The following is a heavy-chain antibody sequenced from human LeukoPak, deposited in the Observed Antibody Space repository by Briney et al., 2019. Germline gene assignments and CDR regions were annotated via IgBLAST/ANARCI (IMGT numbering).Heavy chain of an antibody. D-gene: IGHD2-2*01. CDR1: GFTFSSYA. V-gene: IGHV3-23*01. Sequence: GGSLRLSCAASGFTFSSYAMRWVRQAPGKGLEWVSAISGSGGSTYYADSVKGRFTISRDNSKSTLYLQMNRLRAEDTAVYYCARGIVVVPVAAHLDFWGQGTLVTVSS. CDR3: ARGIVVVPVAAHLDF. CDR2: ISGSGGST. J-gene: IGHJ4*02.